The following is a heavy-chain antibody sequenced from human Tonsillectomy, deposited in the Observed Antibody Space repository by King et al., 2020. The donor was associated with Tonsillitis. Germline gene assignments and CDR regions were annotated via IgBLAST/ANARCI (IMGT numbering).Heavy chain of an antibody. V-gene: IGHV3-33*08. CDR1: GFTFSNYG. Sequence: VQLVESGGGVVQPGRSLRLSCAASGFTFSNYGMHWVRQAPGKGLEWGAIIWYDGSNKYYPDSVKGRFTISRYNSQNTLYLQMNSLRAEDTAVYFCASHSTSSGWGYWGQGTLVTVSS. CDR2: IWYDGSNK. J-gene: IGHJ4*02. D-gene: IGHD6-6*01. CDR3: ASHSTSSGWGY.